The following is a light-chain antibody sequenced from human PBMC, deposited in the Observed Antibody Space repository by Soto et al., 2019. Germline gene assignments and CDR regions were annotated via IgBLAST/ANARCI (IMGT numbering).Light chain of an antibody. V-gene: IGLV1-44*01. CDR3: AAWDDNRNVVV. J-gene: IGLJ3*02. Sequence: QSVVAQTPSASGTPGQRGTFSCSGGRSNIGGNYVSWFQQLPGMAPKLLIYETYKRPSGVPDRFSGSKSGTSASLAITGLQSEDEADYYCAAWDDNRNVVVCGGGTKLTVL. CDR1: RSNIGGNY. CDR2: ETY.